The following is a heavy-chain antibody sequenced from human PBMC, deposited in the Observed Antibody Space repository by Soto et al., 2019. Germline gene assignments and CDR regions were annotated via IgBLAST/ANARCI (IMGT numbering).Heavy chain of an antibody. CDR1: GVSFSGYY. J-gene: IGHJ4*02. CDR3: ARGIAARRKWFDY. Sequence: SETLSLTCAVYGVSFSGYYWSWIRQPPGKGLEWIGEINHSGSTNYNPSLKSRVTISVDTSKNQFSLKLSSVTAADTAVYYCARGIAARRKWFDYWGQGTLVTVSS. V-gene: IGHV4-34*01. CDR2: INHSGST. D-gene: IGHD6-6*01.